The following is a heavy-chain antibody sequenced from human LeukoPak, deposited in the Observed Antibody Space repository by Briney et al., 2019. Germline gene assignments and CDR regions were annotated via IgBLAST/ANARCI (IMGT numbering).Heavy chain of an antibody. V-gene: IGHV3-30*01. CDR3: ARALRDIVVAPAARPFFP. J-gene: IGHJ5*02. D-gene: IGHD2-2*01. Sequence: GGSLRLSCAASGFTFSSYAMHWVRQAPGKGLEWVAVISYDGSNKYYADSVKGRFTISRDNSKNTLYLQMNSLRAEDTAVYYCARALRDIVVAPAARPFFPWGQGTLVTVSS. CDR2: ISYDGSNK. CDR1: GFTFSSYA.